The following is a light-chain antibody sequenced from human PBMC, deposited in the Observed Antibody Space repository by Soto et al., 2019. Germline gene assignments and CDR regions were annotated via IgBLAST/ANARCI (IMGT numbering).Light chain of an antibody. V-gene: IGKV3-15*01. J-gene: IGKJ1*01. CDR1: QSVGNN. Sequence: EIVMTQSPGTLSVSPGERATLYCRASQSVGNNLAWYQQTSGQPPRLLIYDASARANGVPTRFSGSGSGTEFTLPITSLQSEDFAVYYCQQYNHGPSWTFGQGTKVAIK. CDR2: DAS. CDR3: QQYNHGPSWT.